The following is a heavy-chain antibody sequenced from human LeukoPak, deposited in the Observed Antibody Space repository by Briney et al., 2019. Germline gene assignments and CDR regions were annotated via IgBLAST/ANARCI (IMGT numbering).Heavy chain of an antibody. CDR1: GGSINSSHW. CDR3: ARDFSSVVRGVVEFYFDC. J-gene: IGHJ4*02. CDR2: IDLSGSA. D-gene: IGHD3-10*01. V-gene: IGHV4-4*02. Sequence: SETLSLTCTVSGGSINSSHWWSWVRQPPGKGLEWIGEIDLSGSATYNPSLKSRVTISLDKSKNQFSLKLSSVTAADTALYYCARDFSSVVRGVVEFYFDCWGQGTLVTVSS.